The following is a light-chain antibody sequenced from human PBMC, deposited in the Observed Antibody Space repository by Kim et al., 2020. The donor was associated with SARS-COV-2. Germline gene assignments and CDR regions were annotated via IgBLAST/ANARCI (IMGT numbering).Light chain of an antibody. CDR2: GAS. CDR3: QQYGSSYT. CDR1: QSVSSNY. J-gene: IGKJ2*01. Sequence: EIVLTQSPGTLSLSPGERATLSCRASQSVSSNYLAWYQQKPGQAPRLLIYGASSRATGIPNRFSGSGSGTDFTLTISRLEPEDFAGYYCQQYGSSYTFGQGTKLEI. V-gene: IGKV3-20*01.